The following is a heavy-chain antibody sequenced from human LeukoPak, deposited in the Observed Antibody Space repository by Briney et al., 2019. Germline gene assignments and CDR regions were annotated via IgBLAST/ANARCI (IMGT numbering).Heavy chain of an antibody. Sequence: GASVKVSCKASGYTFTSYGISWVRQAPGQGVEWMGWISAYNGNTNYAQKLQGRVTMTTDTSTSTAYMELRSLRSDDTAVYYCARGLRGYSGYDPVDYWGQGTLVTVSS. CDR3: ARGLRGYSGYDPVDY. CDR1: GYTFTSYG. D-gene: IGHD5-12*01. J-gene: IGHJ4*02. V-gene: IGHV1-18*01. CDR2: ISAYNGNT.